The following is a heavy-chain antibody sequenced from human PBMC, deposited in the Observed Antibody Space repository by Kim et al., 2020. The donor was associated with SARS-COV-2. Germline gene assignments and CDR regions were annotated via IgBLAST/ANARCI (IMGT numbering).Heavy chain of an antibody. Sequence: SETLSLTCTVSGGSISSYYWSWIRQPPGKGLEWIGYIYYSGSTNYNPSLKSRVTISVDTSKNQFSLKLSSVTAADTAVYYCARGNAFKRMNWFDPGGQGT. CDR1: GGSISSYY. CDR2: IYYSGST. CDR3: ARGNAFKRMNWFDP. D-gene: IGHD2-15*01. J-gene: IGHJ5*02. V-gene: IGHV4-59*13.